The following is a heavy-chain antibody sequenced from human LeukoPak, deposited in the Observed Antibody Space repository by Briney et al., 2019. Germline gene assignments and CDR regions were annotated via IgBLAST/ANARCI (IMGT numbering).Heavy chain of an antibody. V-gene: IGHV3-23*01. Sequence: GGSLRLSCAASGFTVSSNYMSWVRQAPGKGLEWVSAISGSGGSTYYADSVKGRFTISRDNSKNTLYLQMNSLRAEDTAVYYCAKKPRYYYDSSGYYFDYWGQGTLVTVSS. D-gene: IGHD3-22*01. J-gene: IGHJ4*02. CDR3: AKKPRYYYDSSGYYFDY. CDR1: GFTVSSNY. CDR2: ISGSGGST.